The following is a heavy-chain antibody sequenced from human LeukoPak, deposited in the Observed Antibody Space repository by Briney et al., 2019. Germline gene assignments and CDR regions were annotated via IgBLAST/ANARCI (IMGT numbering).Heavy chain of an antibody. J-gene: IGHJ5*02. V-gene: IGHV7-4-1*02. Sequence: GASVTVSCKASGYTFTSYAMNWVRQAPGQGLEWMGWINTNTGNPTYAQGFTGRFVFSLDTSVGTAYLQISSLKAEDTAVYYCARALRYPGSYLGWFDPWGQGTLVTVSS. CDR2: INTNTGNP. D-gene: IGHD3-10*01. CDR3: ARALRYPGSYLGWFDP. CDR1: GYTFTSYA.